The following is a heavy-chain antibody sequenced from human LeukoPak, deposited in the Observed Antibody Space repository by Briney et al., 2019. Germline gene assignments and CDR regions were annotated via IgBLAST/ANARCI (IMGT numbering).Heavy chain of an antibody. CDR3: ARRGYGDYAPFDY. CDR1: GFTVSSNY. CDR2: IYSGGST. Sequence: GGSLRLSCAVSGFTVSSNYMSWVRQAPGKGLEWVSIIYSGGSTYYADSVKGRFTISRDNSKNALYLQMNSLRAEDTAVYYCARRGYGDYAPFDYWGQGTLVTVSS. J-gene: IGHJ4*02. D-gene: IGHD4-17*01. V-gene: IGHV3-66*04.